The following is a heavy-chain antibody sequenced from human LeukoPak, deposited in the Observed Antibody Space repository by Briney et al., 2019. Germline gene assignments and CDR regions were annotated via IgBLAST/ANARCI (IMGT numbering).Heavy chain of an antibody. D-gene: IGHD3-10*01. Sequence: PGGSLRLSCAASGFIFSSYWMSWVRQAPGKGLEWVANIKQDGSEKYYVDSVKGRFTISRDNSKNTLYLQMNSLRAEDTAVYYCAKDHYYGSGSLDYWGQGTLVTVSS. J-gene: IGHJ4*02. CDR3: AKDHYYGSGSLDY. CDR1: GFIFSSYW. CDR2: IKQDGSEK. V-gene: IGHV3-7*01.